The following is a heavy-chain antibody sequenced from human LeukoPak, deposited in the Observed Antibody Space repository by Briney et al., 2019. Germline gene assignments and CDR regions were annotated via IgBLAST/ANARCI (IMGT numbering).Heavy chain of an antibody. D-gene: IGHD2-2*01. V-gene: IGHV3-11*01. CDR2: ISSSGSTI. CDR3: VRDPQPPNYYYYGMDV. J-gene: IGHJ6*02. Sequence: GGSLRLSCAASGFTFSDYYMSWIRQAPGKGLEWVSYISSSGSTIYYADSVKGRFTISRDNAKNSLYLQMNSLRAEDTAVYYCVRDPQPPNYYYYGMDVWGQGTTVTVSS. CDR1: GFTFSDYY.